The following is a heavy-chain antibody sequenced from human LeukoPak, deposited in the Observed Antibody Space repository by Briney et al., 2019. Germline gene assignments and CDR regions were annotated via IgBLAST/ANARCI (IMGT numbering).Heavy chain of an antibody. D-gene: IGHD3-3*01. J-gene: IGHJ3*02. CDR2: IYYSGST. Sequence: SETLSLTCTVSGASINSYYWSWIRQPPGKGLEWLGYIYYSGSTNYNPSLKSRVTISVDTSKNQFSLKLSSVTAADTAVYYCARGPLAYDFWSGHIRASLGAFDIWGQGTMVTVSS. CDR3: ARGPLAYDFWSGHIRASLGAFDI. V-gene: IGHV4-59*01. CDR1: GASINSYY.